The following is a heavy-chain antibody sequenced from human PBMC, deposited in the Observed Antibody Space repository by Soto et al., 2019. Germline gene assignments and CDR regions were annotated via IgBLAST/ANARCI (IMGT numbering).Heavy chain of an antibody. J-gene: IGHJ5*02. V-gene: IGHV4-59*01. CDR2: IYYSGST. CDR3: ARGNGGWYCSGGSCYSGGMVDP. CDR1: GGSISSYY. D-gene: IGHD2-15*01. Sequence: SETLSLTCTVSGGSISSYYWSWIRQPPGKGLEWIGYIYYSGSTNYNPSLKSRVTISVDTSKNQFSLKLSSVTAADTAVYYCARGNGGWYCSGGSCYSGGMVDPWGQGTLVTVSS.